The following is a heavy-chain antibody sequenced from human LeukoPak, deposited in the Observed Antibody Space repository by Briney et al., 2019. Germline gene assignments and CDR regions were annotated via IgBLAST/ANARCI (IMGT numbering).Heavy chain of an antibody. D-gene: IGHD5-12*01. J-gene: IGHJ3*02. V-gene: IGHV3-23*01. CDR3: AKDREYSYVYDAFDI. CDR1: GFPFSSHA. CDR2: NSGSDGST. Sequence: PGGSLRLSCAASGFPFSSHAMSWVRQAPGKGLDLVSDNSGSDGSTDYADSVKRRFSISRDNSKTTLYLQMNTLRAEDTAVYYCAKDREYSYVYDAFDIWGQGTLVTVSS.